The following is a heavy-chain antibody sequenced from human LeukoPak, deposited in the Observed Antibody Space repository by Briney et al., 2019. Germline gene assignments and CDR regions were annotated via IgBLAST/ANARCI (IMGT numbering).Heavy chain of an antibody. V-gene: IGHV1-2*02. J-gene: IGHJ4*02. D-gene: IGHD2-2*02. CDR1: GYTFTGYY. CDR2: INPNSGGT. Sequence: ASVKVSCKASGYTFTGYYMHWVQQAPGQGLEWMGWINPNSGGTNYAQKFQGRVTMTRDTSISTAYMELSRLRSDDTAVYYCARGAPLGDCSSTSCYTDRWDYWGQGTLVTVSS. CDR3: ARGAPLGDCSSTSCYTDRWDY.